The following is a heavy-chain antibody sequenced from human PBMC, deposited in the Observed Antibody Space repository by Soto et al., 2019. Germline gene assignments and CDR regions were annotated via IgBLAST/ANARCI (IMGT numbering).Heavy chain of an antibody. D-gene: IGHD1-1*01. CDR2: IKTKPDDGTI. Sequence: AVGSLRLSCAASGLIFSDVWMTWVRQAPGKGLEWVGRIKTKPDDGTIGYAAPVRGRFTISRDDSKNTLYLQMTSLTPDDTGVYYCTTSNLGVDFWGPGTLVTVSS. J-gene: IGHJ4*02. V-gene: IGHV3-15*01. CDR1: GLIFSDVW. CDR3: TTSNLGVDF.